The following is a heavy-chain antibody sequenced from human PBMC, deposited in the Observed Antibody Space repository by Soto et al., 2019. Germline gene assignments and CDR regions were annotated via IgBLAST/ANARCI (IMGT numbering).Heavy chain of an antibody. CDR1: GGTFSSYA. V-gene: IGHV1-69*12. Sequence: QVQLVQSGAEVKKPGSSVKVSCKASGGTFSSYAISWVRQAPGQGLEWMGGIIAIFGTANYAQKFQGRVTITADETPSTAYMGLSSLRSEHTAVFFCARFHVHHWFGPLVQGTLVTVSS. D-gene: IGHD3-10*02. CDR3: ARFHVHHWFGP. J-gene: IGHJ5*02. CDR2: IIAIFGTA.